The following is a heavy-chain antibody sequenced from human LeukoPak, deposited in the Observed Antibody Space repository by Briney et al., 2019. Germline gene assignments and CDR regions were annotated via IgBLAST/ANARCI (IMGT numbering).Heavy chain of an antibody. Sequence: PSETLSLTCTVSGGSISSYYWSWIRQPAGKGLEWIGRIYTSGSTNYNPSLTSRVTMSVDTSKNQFSLKLSSVTAADTAVYYCARELVRQYCSGCSCYNFYYYYYMDVWGKGTTVTVSS. CDR2: IYTSGST. J-gene: IGHJ6*03. D-gene: IGHD2-15*01. CDR3: ARELVRQYCSGCSCYNFYYYYYMDV. V-gene: IGHV4-4*07. CDR1: GGSISSYY.